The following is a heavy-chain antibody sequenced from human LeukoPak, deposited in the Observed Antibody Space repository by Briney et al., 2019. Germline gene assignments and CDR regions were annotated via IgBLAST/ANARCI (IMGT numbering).Heavy chain of an antibody. V-gene: IGHV3-21*01. CDR2: ISSNGYYI. D-gene: IGHD6-13*01. J-gene: IGHJ4*02. Sequence: PGESLKISCTASGFTFRRYTINWVRQAPGKGLEWVSSISSNGYYIYYAVSLEGRFTISRDNAKNSLYLQMDGLRAEDTAMYYCAREGGTFSSNLDYFDLWGQGTLVTVSS. CDR3: AREGGTFSSNLDYFDL. CDR1: GFTFRRYT.